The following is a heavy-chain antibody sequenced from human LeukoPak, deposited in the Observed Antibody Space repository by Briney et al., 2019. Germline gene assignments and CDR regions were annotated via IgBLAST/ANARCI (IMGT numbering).Heavy chain of an antibody. J-gene: IGHJ4*02. CDR2: IIPIFGTA. CDR3: ARGGTIFGVVYYFDY. Sequence: ASVKVSCKASGGTFSSYAISWVRQAPGQGLEWMGGIIPIFGTANYAQKFQGRVTITADESTSTAYMELSSLRSEDTAVYYCARGGTIFGVVYYFDYWGQGTLVTVSS. V-gene: IGHV1-69*13. D-gene: IGHD3-3*01. CDR1: GGTFSSYA.